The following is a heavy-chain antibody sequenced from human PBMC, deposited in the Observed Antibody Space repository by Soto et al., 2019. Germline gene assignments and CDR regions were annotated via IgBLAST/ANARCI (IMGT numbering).Heavy chain of an antibody. V-gene: IGHV3-21*01. CDR3: ARDRRSGSYHSDS. D-gene: IGHD1-26*01. CDR2: ISSSSSYI. J-gene: IGHJ4*02. Sequence: EVQLVESGGGLVEPGGSLRLSCAASGFTFSSYTMNWVRQAPGKGLEWVSSISSSSSYIYYADSVKGRFTISRDNAKNSLYLQMNSLRAEDTAVYYCARDRRSGSYHSDSWVQGTLVTVSS. CDR1: GFTFSSYT.